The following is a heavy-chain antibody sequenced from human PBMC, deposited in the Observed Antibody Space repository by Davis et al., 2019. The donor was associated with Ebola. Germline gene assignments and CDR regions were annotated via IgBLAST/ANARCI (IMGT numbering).Heavy chain of an antibody. CDR1: GFTFSNYA. D-gene: IGHD2-2*01. Sequence: GESLKISCAASGFTFSNYAMHWVRQAPGQGLEWMGIINPSGGSTSYAQKFQGRVTITRDTSASTAYMELSSLRSEDTAVYYCARGGVGNCSSTSCYEGYYGMDVWGQGTTVTVSS. CDR2: INPSGGST. J-gene: IGHJ6*02. CDR3: ARGGVGNCSSTSCYEGYYGMDV. V-gene: IGHV1-46*01.